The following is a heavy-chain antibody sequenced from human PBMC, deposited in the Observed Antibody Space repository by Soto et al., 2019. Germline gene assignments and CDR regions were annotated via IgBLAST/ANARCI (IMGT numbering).Heavy chain of an antibody. CDR3: ASGYCISTSCYWAPYWYYGMDV. J-gene: IGHJ6*02. CDR1: GYTFTSYD. V-gene: IGHV1-8*01. CDR2: MNPNSGNT. Sequence: QVQLVQSGAEVKKPGASVKVSCKASGYTFTSYDINWVRQATGQGLEWMGWMNPNSGNTGYAQKFQGRVTMTRNTSISTAYMELSSLRSEDTAVYYCASGYCISTSCYWAPYWYYGMDVWGQGTTVTVSS. D-gene: IGHD2-2*01.